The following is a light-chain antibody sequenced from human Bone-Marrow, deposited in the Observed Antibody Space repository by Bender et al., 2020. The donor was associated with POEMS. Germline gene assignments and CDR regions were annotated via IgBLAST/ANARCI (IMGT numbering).Light chain of an antibody. CDR2: EDN. CDR1: SGNIASNH. Sequence: NIMLTQPHSVSESPGKTVTISCTRSSGNIASNHVQWYQHRPGSPPTIVIFEDNQRPSGVPDRFSGSIDSSSNSASLTISGLKTEDEADYYCQSYDSSNQVFGGGTKLTVL. V-gene: IGLV6-57*01. J-gene: IGLJ3*02. CDR3: QSYDSSNQV.